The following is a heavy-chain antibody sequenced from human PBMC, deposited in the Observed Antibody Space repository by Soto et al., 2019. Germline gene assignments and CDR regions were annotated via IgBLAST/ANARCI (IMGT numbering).Heavy chain of an antibody. V-gene: IGHV1-69*02. Sequence: QVQLVQSGAEVKKPGSSVKVSCKASGGTFSSYTISWVRQAPGQGLEWMGRIIPILGIANYAQKFQGRVTITADKSTSTAYMELSSLRSEDTAVYYCARRERVREVAYDAFDIWGQGTMVTVSS. J-gene: IGHJ3*02. CDR1: GGTFSSYT. CDR3: ARRERVREVAYDAFDI. D-gene: IGHD3-10*01. CDR2: IIPILGIA.